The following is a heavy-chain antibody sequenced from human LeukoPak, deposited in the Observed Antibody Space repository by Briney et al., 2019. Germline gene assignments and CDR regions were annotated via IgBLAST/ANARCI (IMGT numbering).Heavy chain of an antibody. D-gene: IGHD2-2*03. CDR1: GGSISSYY. CDR2: IYYSGST. Sequence: SETLSLTCTVSGGSISSYYWSWIRQPPGKGLEWIGHIYYSGSTNYNPSLKSRVTISVDTSKNQFSLKLSSVTAADTAVYYCARAGYCSSTSCYAVATNFDYWGQGTLVTVSS. CDR3: ARAGYCSSTSCYAVATNFDY. J-gene: IGHJ4*02. V-gene: IGHV4-59*01.